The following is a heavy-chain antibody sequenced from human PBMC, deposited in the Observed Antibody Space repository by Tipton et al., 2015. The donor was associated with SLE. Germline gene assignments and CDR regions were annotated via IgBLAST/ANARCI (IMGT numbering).Heavy chain of an antibody. CDR1: GDSISSSSYY. Sequence: TLSLTCTVSGDSISSSSYYWGWIRQPPGKGLEWIGYVFSSGTTYYNPSLKGRLSLSLDTSQNQLSLKLSSVTSADTAVYYCARYFYDSSGVCLFDFWGQGTLVTVSS. CDR3: ARYFYDSSGVCLFDF. J-gene: IGHJ4*02. V-gene: IGHV4-31*03. D-gene: IGHD3-22*01. CDR2: VFSSGTT.